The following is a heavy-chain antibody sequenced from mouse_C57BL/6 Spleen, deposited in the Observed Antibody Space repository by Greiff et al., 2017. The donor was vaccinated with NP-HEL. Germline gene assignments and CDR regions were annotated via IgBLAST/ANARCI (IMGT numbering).Heavy chain of an antibody. V-gene: IGHV1-64*01. Sequence: QVQLQQPGAELAKPGASVKLSCKASGYTFTSYWMHWVKQRPGQGLEWIGMIHPNSGSTNYNEKFKSKATLTVDKSSSTAYMQLSSLTSEDSAVYYCARKWLLRDYAMDYWGQGTSVTVSS. CDR3: ARKWLLRDYAMDY. CDR1: GYTFTSYW. J-gene: IGHJ4*01. D-gene: IGHD2-3*01. CDR2: IHPNSGST.